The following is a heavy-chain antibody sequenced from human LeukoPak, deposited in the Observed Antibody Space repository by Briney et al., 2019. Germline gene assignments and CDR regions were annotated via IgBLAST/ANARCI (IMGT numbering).Heavy chain of an antibody. CDR1: GFTVSSNY. CDR3: ARDRYGDYVPYDY. CDR2: IYSGGST. V-gene: IGHV3-66*02. D-gene: IGHD4-17*01. Sequence: GGSLRLSCAASGFTVSSNYMSWVRQAPGKGLEWVSVIYSGGSTYYADSVKGRFTISRDNSKNTLYLQMNSLRAEDTAVYYCARDRYGDYVPYDYWGQGTLVTVSS. J-gene: IGHJ4*02.